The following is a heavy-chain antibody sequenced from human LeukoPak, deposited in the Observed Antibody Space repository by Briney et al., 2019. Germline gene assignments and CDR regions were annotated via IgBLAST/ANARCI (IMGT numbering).Heavy chain of an antibody. V-gene: IGHV1-18*01. Sequence: ASVTVSYKPSGYTFTSYGISWVRQAPGQGLEWMGWISAYNGNTNYAQKLQGRVTMTTDTSTSTAYMELRILRSDDTAVYYCARDMGAPAKPGYWGQGTLVTVSS. CDR1: GYTFTSYG. CDR3: ARDMGAPAKPGY. J-gene: IGHJ4*02. CDR2: ISAYNGNT. D-gene: IGHD1-26*01.